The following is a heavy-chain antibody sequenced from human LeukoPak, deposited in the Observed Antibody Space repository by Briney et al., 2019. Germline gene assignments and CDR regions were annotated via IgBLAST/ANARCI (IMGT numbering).Heavy chain of an antibody. V-gene: IGHV3-23*01. CDR2: ISGSGGST. J-gene: IGHJ4*02. CDR3: AKCGIVVVPVHYFDY. CDR1: GFTFSSYA. Sequence: GGSLRLSCAASGFTFSSYAMSWVRQAPGKGLEWVLAISGSGGSTYYADSVKGRFTISRDNSKNTLYLQMNSLRAEDTAVYYCAKCGIVVVPVHYFDYWGQGTLVTVSS. D-gene: IGHD2-2*01.